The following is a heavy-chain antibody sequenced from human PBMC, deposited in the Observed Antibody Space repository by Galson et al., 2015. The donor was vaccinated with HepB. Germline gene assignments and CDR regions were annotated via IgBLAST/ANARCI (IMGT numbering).Heavy chain of an antibody. V-gene: IGHV3-15*01. J-gene: IGHJ4*02. Sequence: LRLSCAASGFTFTDAWVSWVRQAPGKGLEWVGRIKSKTFGGTVDYATPVKGRFTISRDDSKHTLSLLMNSLKTEDTAVYYCTTTVRPEDFIDYWGQGTLVTVSS. CDR3: TTTVRPEDFIDY. CDR2: IKSKTFGGTV. CDR1: GFTFTDAW. D-gene: IGHD1-14*01.